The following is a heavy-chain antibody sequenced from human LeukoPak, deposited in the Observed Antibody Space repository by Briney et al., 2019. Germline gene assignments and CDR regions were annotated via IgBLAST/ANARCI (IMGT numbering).Heavy chain of an antibody. D-gene: IGHD3-9*01. V-gene: IGHV4-59*12. CDR3: ARGGGLRYFDWL. CDR1: GGSISSYY. Sequence: SETLSLTCTVSGGSISSYYWSWIRQPPGKGLEWIGYIYYSGSTNYNPSLKSRVTISVDTSKNQFSLKLSSVTAADTAVYYCARGGGLRYFDWLWGQGTLVTVSS. J-gene: IGHJ4*02. CDR2: IYYSGST.